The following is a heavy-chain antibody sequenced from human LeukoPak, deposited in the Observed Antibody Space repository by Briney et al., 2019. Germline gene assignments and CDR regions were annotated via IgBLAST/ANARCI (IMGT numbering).Heavy chain of an antibody. CDR1: GGTFSSYT. CDR2: IIPILGIA. V-gene: IGHV1-69*10. D-gene: IGHD1-7*01. CDR3: ARDGIKGSPTFGWNYSSSYYYYYMDV. J-gene: IGHJ6*03. Sequence: SVKVSCKASGGTFSSYTISWVRQAPGQGLEWMGGIIPILGIANYAQKFQGRVTITADKPTSTAYMELSSLRSEDTAVYYCARDGIKGSPTFGWNYSSSYYYYYMDVWGKGTTVTVSS.